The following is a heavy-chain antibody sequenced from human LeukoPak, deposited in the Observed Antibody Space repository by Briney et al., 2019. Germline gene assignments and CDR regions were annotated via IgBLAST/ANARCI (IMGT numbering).Heavy chain of an antibody. V-gene: IGHV4-4*08. CDR2: IYYSGST. Sequence: SETLSLTCTVSGGSISGYYWSWIRQPPGKGLECIGYIYYSGSTNYNPSLMSRVTISVDTSKNQFSLKLSSVTAADTAVYYCAREEAGEWGTYYFDYWGQGTLVTVSS. J-gene: IGHJ4*02. CDR3: AREEAGEWGTYYFDY. D-gene: IGHD3-10*01. CDR1: GGSISGYY.